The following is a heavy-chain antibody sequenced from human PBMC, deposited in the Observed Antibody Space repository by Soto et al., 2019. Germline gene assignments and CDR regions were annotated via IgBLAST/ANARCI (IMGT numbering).Heavy chain of an antibody. V-gene: IGHV4-4*02. CDR2: LYHSGST. Sequence: QVQLQESGPGLVKPSGTLSLTCAVSGGSISSSNWWSWFRQPPGKGLEWIGELYHSGSTNYNPSLKSRVTISVDKSKNQCSLKLSSVTAADTAVYYCARDGGEGRFLEWLFDYWGQGTLVTVSS. D-gene: IGHD3-3*01. J-gene: IGHJ4*02. CDR3: ARDGGEGRFLEWLFDY. CDR1: GGSISSSNW.